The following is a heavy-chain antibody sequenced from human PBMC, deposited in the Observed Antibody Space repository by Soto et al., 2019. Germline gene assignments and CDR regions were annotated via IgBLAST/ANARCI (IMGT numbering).Heavy chain of an antibody. CDR1: GGSVSSGSYY. CDR2: IYYSGST. V-gene: IGHV4-61*01. Sequence: SETLSFTCTVSGGSVSSGSYYWSWIRQPPGKGLEWIGYIYYSGSTNYNPSLKSRVTISVDTSKNQFSLKLSSVTAADTAVYYCARGYSSGWYFNWFDPWGQGTLVTVSS. CDR3: ARGYSSGWYFNWFDP. J-gene: IGHJ5*02. D-gene: IGHD6-19*01.